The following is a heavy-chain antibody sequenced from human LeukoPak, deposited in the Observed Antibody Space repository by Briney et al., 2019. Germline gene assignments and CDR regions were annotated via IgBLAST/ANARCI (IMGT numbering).Heavy chain of an antibody. D-gene: IGHD6-19*01. Sequence: APVKVCRTASGYSFTAYYILPVRQAPGQGLEWMGWIFPNTGGTKFAQKFQGRFTMTRDTSISTAYMELSSLRSDDTAIYYCARNLSQYIGYWGQGTLVTVSS. V-gene: IGHV1-2*02. CDR2: IFPNTGGT. CDR1: GYSFTAYY. CDR3: ARNLSQYIGY. J-gene: IGHJ4*02.